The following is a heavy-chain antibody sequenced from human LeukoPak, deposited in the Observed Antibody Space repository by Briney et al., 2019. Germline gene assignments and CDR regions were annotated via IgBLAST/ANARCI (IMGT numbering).Heavy chain of an antibody. V-gene: IGHV3-11*06. J-gene: IGHJ3*02. CDR1: GFTFGDYY. D-gene: IGHD3-22*01. CDR3: ARDLTYDSSGSDAFDI. Sequence: PGGSLRLSCAASGFTFGDYYMSWIRQAPGKGLEWVSSIRSSSSYIYYADSVKGRFTISRDNAKNSLYLQMNSLRAEDTAVYYCARDLTYDSSGSDAFDIWGQGTMVTVSS. CDR2: IRSSSSYI.